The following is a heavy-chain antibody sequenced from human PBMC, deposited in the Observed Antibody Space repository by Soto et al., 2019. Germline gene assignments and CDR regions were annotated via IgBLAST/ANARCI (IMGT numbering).Heavy chain of an antibody. Sequence: QVQLVESGGGVVQPGRSLRLSCAASGFTFSSYGMHWVRQAPGKGLEWVAVISYDGSNKYYADSVKGRFTISRDNSKNPLYLQMNSLRAEDTAVYYCAKGETSQWLGVDYWGQGTLVTVSS. CDR1: GFTFSSYG. J-gene: IGHJ4*02. V-gene: IGHV3-30*18. CDR2: ISYDGSNK. CDR3: AKGETSQWLGVDY. D-gene: IGHD6-19*01.